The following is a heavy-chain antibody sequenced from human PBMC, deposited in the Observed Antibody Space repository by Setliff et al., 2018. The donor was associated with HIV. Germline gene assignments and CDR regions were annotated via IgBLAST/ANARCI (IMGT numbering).Heavy chain of an antibody. J-gene: IGHJ4*02. V-gene: IGHV3-74*01. Sequence: GGSLRLSCAASGFTFDTYWMHWVRQAPGKGLVWVSRVNRDGSSTTYADSVKDRFTISRDNAKNTLYLQMHSLRAEDTAVYYCAKEVWEMATGRYDYWGQGTLVTVSS. CDR1: GFTFDTYW. CDR2: VNRDGSST. D-gene: IGHD1-26*01. CDR3: AKEVWEMATGRYDY.